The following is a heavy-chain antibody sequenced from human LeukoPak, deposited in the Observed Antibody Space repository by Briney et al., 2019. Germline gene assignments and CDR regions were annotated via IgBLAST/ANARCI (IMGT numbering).Heavy chain of an antibody. V-gene: IGHV3-23*01. CDR2: ISGSGGST. D-gene: IGHD2-2*01. CDR1: GLTFSSYA. Sequence: GGSLRLSCAASGLTFSSYAMSWVRQAPGKGLEWVSAISGSGGSTYYADSVKGRFTISRDNSKNTLYLQMNSLRAEDTAVYYCAKGYCSSTSCSYFDYWGQGTLVTVSS. J-gene: IGHJ4*02. CDR3: AKGYCSSTSCSYFDY.